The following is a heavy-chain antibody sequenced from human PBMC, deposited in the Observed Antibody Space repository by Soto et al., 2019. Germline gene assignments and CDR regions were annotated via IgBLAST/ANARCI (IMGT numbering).Heavy chain of an antibody. V-gene: IGHV4-30-4*01. Sequence: SETLSLTCTVSGGSISSGDYYWSWIRQPPGKGLEWIGYIYYSGSTYYNPSLKSRVTISVDTSKNQFSLKLSSVTAADTAVYYCARGNYDILTGYLESPGFDCWGQGTLVTVSS. J-gene: IGHJ4*02. CDR2: IYYSGST. CDR3: ARGNYDILTGYLESPGFDC. D-gene: IGHD3-9*01. CDR1: GGSISSGDYY.